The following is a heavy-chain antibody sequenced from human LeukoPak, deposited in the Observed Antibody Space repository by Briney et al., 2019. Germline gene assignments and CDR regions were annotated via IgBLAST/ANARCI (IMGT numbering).Heavy chain of an antibody. CDR1: GFTFSNYE. CDR2: ISSGATTI. J-gene: IGHJ4*02. Sequence: PGGSLRLSCAASGFTFSNYEMNWVRQAPGKGLEWVSYISSGATTIYYVGSVKGRFTISRDNAKNSLYLQMNSLRVEDTAVYYCARVPDEGDSWGQGTLVTVSS. CDR3: ARVPDEGDS. V-gene: IGHV3-48*03.